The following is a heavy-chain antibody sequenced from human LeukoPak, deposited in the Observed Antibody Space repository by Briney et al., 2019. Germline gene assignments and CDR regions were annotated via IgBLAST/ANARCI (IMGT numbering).Heavy chain of an antibody. CDR1: GFTFSTYA. D-gene: IGHD2/OR15-2a*01. Sequence: GGSLRLSCAASGFTFSTYAMNWIRQAPGKGLEWVSSISSTGTYIYYGDLVEGRFTISRDNAKNSLYLQMNSLRAEDTAVYYCASGVGNFRYYFDYWGQGTLVTVSS. CDR2: ISSTGTYI. V-gene: IGHV3-21*01. J-gene: IGHJ4*02. CDR3: ASGVGNFRYYFDY.